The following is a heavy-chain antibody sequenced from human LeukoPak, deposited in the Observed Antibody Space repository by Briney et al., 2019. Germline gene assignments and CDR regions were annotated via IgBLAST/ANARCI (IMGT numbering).Heavy chain of an antibody. CDR2: IKQDGSEK. CDR1: GFTFSSYW. Sequence: PGGSPRLSCAASGFTFSSYWMSWVRQAPGKGLEWVANIKQDGSEKYYVDSVKGRFTISRDNAKNSLYLQMNSLRAEDTAVYYCARDTKIRVINFDYWGQGTLVTVSS. J-gene: IGHJ4*02. V-gene: IGHV3-7*01. CDR3: ARDTKIRVINFDY. D-gene: IGHD1-1*01.